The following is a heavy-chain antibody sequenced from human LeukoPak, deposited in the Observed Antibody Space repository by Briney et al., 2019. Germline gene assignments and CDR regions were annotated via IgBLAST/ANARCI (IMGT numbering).Heavy chain of an antibody. Sequence: GGSLRLSCAAPGFSVSTNYMTWVRQAPGKGLEWVSVLYSGGGAYYADSVKDRFTISRDYSQNTLLLQMNSLRAEDTAVYYCARLNYDFWSGVWEGYYMDVWGKGTTVTVSS. D-gene: IGHD3-3*01. V-gene: IGHV3-66*04. CDR2: LYSGGGA. J-gene: IGHJ6*03. CDR1: GFSVSTNY. CDR3: ARLNYDFWSGVWEGYYMDV.